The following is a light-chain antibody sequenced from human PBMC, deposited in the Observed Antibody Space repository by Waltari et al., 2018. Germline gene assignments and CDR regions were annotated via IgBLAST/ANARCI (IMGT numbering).Light chain of an antibody. J-gene: IGKJ1*01. CDR1: QDISSW. CDR2: AAS. CDR3: QQAYNTPRT. V-gene: IGKV1-12*01. Sequence: DIQMTQTTSSLSATVGDKVTITCRASQDISSWLAWYQQKPGKAPKLLVYAASTLVSGVPSRFSGSGSGTDYTLTISSLQPEDFATYYCQQAYNTPRTFGQGTKVEIK.